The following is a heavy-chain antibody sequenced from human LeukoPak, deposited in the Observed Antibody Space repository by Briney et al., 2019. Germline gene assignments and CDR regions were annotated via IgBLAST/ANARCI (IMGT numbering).Heavy chain of an antibody. Sequence: SETLSLTCTVSGGSISSYYWSWVRQSPGKGLEWIGYIFTSGWTDYNPSLKSRVTMSVDTSKNQLSMELRFLTATDTAVYYCATSHDVKTAPYDLWGQGTLVTVSS. J-gene: IGHJ5*02. CDR3: ATSHDVKTAPYDL. CDR2: IFTSGWT. V-gene: IGHV4-4*09. CDR1: GGSISSYY. D-gene: IGHD2-21*01.